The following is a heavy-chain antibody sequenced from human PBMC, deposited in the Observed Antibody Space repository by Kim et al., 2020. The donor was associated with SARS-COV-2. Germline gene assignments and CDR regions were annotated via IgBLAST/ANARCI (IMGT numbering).Heavy chain of an antibody. CDR3: AKDFEYCSSTSCENYGMDV. CDR1: GFTFSSYG. D-gene: IGHD2-2*01. Sequence: GGSLRLSCAASGFTFSSYGMHWVRQAPGKGLEWVAVISYDGSNKYYADSVKGRFTISRDNSKNTLYLQMNSLRAEDTAVYYCAKDFEYCSSTSCENYGMDVWGQGTTVTVSS. J-gene: IGHJ6*02. V-gene: IGHV3-30*18. CDR2: ISYDGSNK.